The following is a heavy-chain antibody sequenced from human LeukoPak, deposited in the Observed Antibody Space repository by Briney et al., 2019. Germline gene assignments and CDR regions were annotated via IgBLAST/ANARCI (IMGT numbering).Heavy chain of an antibody. V-gene: IGHV4-34*01. D-gene: IGHD3-10*01. CDR3: ARGRGRMDV. Sequence: LETLSLTCAVYGGSFSGYYWSWIRQPPGKGLEWIGEINHSGSTNYNPSLKSRVTISVDTSKNQFSLKLSSVTAADTAVYYCARGRGRMDVWGKGTTVTVSS. CDR2: INHSGST. CDR1: GGSFSGYY. J-gene: IGHJ6*03.